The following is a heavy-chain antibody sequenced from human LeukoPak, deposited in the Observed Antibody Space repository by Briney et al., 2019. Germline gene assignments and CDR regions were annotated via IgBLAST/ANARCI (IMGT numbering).Heavy chain of an antibody. CDR2: IYYSGST. Sequence: SETLSLTCTVSGGSISSSSYYWGWIRQPPGKGLEWIGSIYYSGSTYYNPSLKSRVTISVDTSKNQFSLKLSSVTAADTAVYYCARLGSGWYRPFDYWGQGSLVTVSS. CDR1: GGSISSSSYY. J-gene: IGHJ4*02. D-gene: IGHD6-19*01. V-gene: IGHV4-39*01. CDR3: ARLGSGWYRPFDY.